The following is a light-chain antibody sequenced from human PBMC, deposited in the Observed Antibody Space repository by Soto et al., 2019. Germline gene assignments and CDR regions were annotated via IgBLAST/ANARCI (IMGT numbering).Light chain of an antibody. CDR2: GTF. CDR1: QSVGSRF. CDR3: QQYGSSPRWT. V-gene: IGKV3-20*01. J-gene: IGKJ1*01. Sequence: EIALTQSPGTLSLSPGERSPLXWLASQSVGSRFLAWYQQKPGQAPRLLISGTFSRATGIPDRFSGSGSGTDFTLTISRLEPEDFAVYYCQQYGSSPRWTFGQGTKVDIK.